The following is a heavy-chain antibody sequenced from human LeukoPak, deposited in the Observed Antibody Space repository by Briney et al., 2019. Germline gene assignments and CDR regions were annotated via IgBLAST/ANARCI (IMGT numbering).Heavy chain of an antibody. CDR3: AREGTHCSGGSCYSLFDY. V-gene: IGHV1-69*04. CDR2: IIPILGIA. Sequence: SVKVSCKASGGTFSSYAISWVRQAPGQGLEWMGRIIPILGIANYAQKFQGRVTMTTDTSTSTAYMELRSLRSDDTAVYYCAREGTHCSGGSCYSLFDYWGQGTLVTVSS. J-gene: IGHJ4*02. CDR1: GGTFSSYA. D-gene: IGHD2-15*01.